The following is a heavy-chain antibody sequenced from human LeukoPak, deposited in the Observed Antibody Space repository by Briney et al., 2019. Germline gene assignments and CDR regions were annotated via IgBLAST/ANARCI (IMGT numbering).Heavy chain of an antibody. V-gene: IGHV4-39*01. D-gene: IGHD3-16*01. CDR1: GGSISSSSYY. J-gene: IGHJ3*02. Sequence: PSETLSLTCTVSGGSISSSSYYWGGIRQPPGKGLEWIGSIYYSGSTYYNPSLKSRVTISVDTSKNQFSLKLSSVTAADTAVYYCAWGPDDAFDIWGQGTMVTVSS. CDR2: IYYSGST. CDR3: AWGPDDAFDI.